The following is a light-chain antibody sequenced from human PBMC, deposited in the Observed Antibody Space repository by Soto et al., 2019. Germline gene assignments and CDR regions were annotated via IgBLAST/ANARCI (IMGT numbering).Light chain of an antibody. CDR1: SSDVGGYNY. CDR3: SSNTSSSPVV. Sequence: QSALTQPASVSGSPGQSITISCTGTSSDVGGYNYVSWYQQHPGKAPKLMIYDVSNRPSGVSNRFSGSKSGNTASLTISGLQDEDDADYYCSSNTSSSPVVFGGGTKLTVL. CDR2: DVS. J-gene: IGLJ2*01. V-gene: IGLV2-14*01.